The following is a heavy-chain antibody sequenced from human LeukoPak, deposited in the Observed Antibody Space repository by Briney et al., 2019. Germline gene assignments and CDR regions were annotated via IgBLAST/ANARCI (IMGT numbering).Heavy chain of an antibody. CDR2: INHSGST. Sequence: SETLSLTCAVYGGSFSGYYWSWIRQPPGKGLEWIGEINHSGSTNYNPSLKSRVTISVDTSKNQFSLKLSSATAADTAVYYCARAALRYFDWSLRFSAFDIWGQGTMVTVSS. CDR3: ARAALRYFDWSLRFSAFDI. V-gene: IGHV4-34*01. D-gene: IGHD3-9*01. J-gene: IGHJ3*02. CDR1: GGSFSGYY.